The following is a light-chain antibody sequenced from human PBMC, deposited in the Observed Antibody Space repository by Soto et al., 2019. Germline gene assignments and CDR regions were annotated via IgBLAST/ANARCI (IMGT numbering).Light chain of an antibody. CDR3: LQNNSYPVT. CDR2: AAS. CDR1: QSISSY. Sequence: DIQMTQSPSTLSASVGDRVTITCRASQSISSYLNWYQQKPGKAPKLLIYAASSLQSGVPSRFSGSGSGTDFTLTISSLQPEDFATYYCLQNNSYPVTFGQGTKVDIK. V-gene: IGKV1-39*01. J-gene: IGKJ1*01.